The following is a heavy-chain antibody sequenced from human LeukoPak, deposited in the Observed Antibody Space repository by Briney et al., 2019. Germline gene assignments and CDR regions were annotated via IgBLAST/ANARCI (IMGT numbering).Heavy chain of an antibody. Sequence: PGGSLRLSCAASGFTFSSYSMNWVRQAPGKGLEWVSYISSSSSTIYYADSVKGRFTISRDNAKNSLYLQMNSLRDEDTAVYYCARDNRTLWFGESPTLYYYYGMDVWGRGTTVTVSS. CDR1: GFTFSSYS. CDR2: ISSSSSTI. CDR3: ARDNRTLWFGESPTLYYYYGMDV. V-gene: IGHV3-48*02. D-gene: IGHD3-10*01. J-gene: IGHJ6*02.